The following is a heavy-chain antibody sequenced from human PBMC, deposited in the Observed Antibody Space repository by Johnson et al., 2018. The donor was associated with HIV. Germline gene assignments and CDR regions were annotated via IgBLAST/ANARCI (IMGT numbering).Heavy chain of an antibody. CDR2: IFSVGDV. D-gene: IGHD3-9*01. CDR1: GITVGTNY. J-gene: IGHJ3*01. V-gene: IGHV3-66*01. CDR3: ARDGRDLVTRGSFDV. Sequence: VQLVESGGGLVQPGGSLRLSCAASGITVGTNYMSWVRQAPGKGLEGVSVIFSVGDVYYADSVKGRFTISRDTSKNMVYLQMNRLRPEDTSVYYCARDGRDLVTRGSFDVWGQGTVVTVSS.